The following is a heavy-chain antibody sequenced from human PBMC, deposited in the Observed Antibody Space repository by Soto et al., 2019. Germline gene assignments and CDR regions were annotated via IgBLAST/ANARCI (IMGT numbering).Heavy chain of an antibody. CDR2: INAGNGNT. J-gene: IGHJ6*03. CDR3: ARVRSMWLRQDYYMDV. CDR1: GYTFTSYA. V-gene: IGHV1-3*01. Sequence: GASVKVSCKASGYTFTSYAMHWVRQAPGQRLEWMGWINAGNGNTKYSQKFQGRVTITRDTSASTAYMELSSLRSEDTAVYYCARVRSMWLRQDYYMDVWGKGLRVTVAS. D-gene: IGHD5-12*01.